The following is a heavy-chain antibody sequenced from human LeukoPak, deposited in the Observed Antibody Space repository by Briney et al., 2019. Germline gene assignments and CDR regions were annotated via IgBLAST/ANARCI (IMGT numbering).Heavy chain of an antibody. CDR3: ARSGGSGSYPIDY. Sequence: PSETLSLTCAVYGGSFSGYYWSWIRQPPGKGLEWIGEINHSGSTNYNPSLKSRVTISVDTSKNQFSLKLSSVTAADTAVYYCARSGGSGSYPIDYWGQGTLVTVSP. D-gene: IGHD3-10*01. CDR2: INHSGST. CDR1: GGSFSGYY. V-gene: IGHV4-34*01. J-gene: IGHJ4*02.